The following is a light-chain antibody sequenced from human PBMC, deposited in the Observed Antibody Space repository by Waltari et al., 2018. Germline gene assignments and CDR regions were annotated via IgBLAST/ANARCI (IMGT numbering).Light chain of an antibody. CDR3: HQYFKTPWT. CDR2: WSA. CDR1: QSVLFSSNNKDF. J-gene: IGKJ1*01. Sequence: DIVMTQSPESLAVSLGERATLNCNSSQSVLFSSNNKDFVAGHHQKPGRPPKLLIYWSATRYSGVPARVSASGSGTNFTLTISSLQAEDVAVYYCHQYFKTPWTFGRGTQVEIK. V-gene: IGKV4-1*01.